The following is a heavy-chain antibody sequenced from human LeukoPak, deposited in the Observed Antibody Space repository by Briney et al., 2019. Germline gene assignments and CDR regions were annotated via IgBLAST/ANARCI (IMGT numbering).Heavy chain of an antibody. CDR1: GFTFSNYR. V-gene: IGHV3-21*01. CDR3: ARGRDGYNLVDAFDI. Sequence: GGSLRLSCAASGFTFSNYRMNWGRQAPGKGLEWGSSISSSSIYIYYADSLKGRVTLSRDNDKNSLYLQMNSLSAEDTAVYYCARGRDGYNLVDAFDIWGQGILVTVSS. J-gene: IGHJ3*02. D-gene: IGHD5-24*01. CDR2: ISSSSIYI.